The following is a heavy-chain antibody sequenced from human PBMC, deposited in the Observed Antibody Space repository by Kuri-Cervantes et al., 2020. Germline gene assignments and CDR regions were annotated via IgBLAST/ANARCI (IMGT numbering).Heavy chain of an antibody. V-gene: IGHV1-69*02. CDR3: ARSLGGETPMEQGYYGMDV. CDR2: IIPILGIA. Sequence: SVKVSCKASGGTFSSYTISWVRQAPGQGLEWMGRIIPILGIANYAQKFQGRVTITADKSTSTAYMELSSLRSEDTAVYFCARSLGGETPMEQGYYGMDVGGQGTTVTVSS. J-gene: IGHJ6*02. CDR1: GGTFSSYT. D-gene: IGHD1/OR15-1a*01.